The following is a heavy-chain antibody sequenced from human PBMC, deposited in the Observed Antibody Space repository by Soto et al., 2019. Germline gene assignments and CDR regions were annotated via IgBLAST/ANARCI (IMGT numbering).Heavy chain of an antibody. CDR1: GGTFSSYF. V-gene: IGHV1-69*01. Sequence: QVQLVQSGAEVKKAGSSVKVSCKVSGGTFSSYFINWVRQAPGQGLEWVGGIIPVFGTASYAEKFQGRVTITADESTSTAYLELSSLRPDDTAVYYCARETPSAAAAYYYYGLDVWGKGTTVTVPS. CDR3: ARETPSAAAAYYYYGLDV. D-gene: IGHD6-13*01. CDR2: IIPVFGTA. J-gene: IGHJ6*04.